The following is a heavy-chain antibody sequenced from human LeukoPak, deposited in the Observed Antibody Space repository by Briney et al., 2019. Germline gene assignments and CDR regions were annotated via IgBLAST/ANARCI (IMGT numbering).Heavy chain of an antibody. J-gene: IGHJ4*02. V-gene: IGHV3-23*01. CDR3: AKVADVYSVYYFDS. D-gene: IGHD2-21*01. Sequence: GGSLRLSCVASGFNFQRYGMGWVRQAPGKGLEWVSATSGSADSTHYADSVRGRFTISRDNSKNILYLQMNILRAEDTALYYCAKVADVYSVYYFDSWGPGTLVTVSS. CDR2: TSGSADST. CDR1: GFNFQRYG.